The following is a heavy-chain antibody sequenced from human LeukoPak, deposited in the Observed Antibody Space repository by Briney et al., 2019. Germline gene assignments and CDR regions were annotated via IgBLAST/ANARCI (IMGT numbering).Heavy chain of an antibody. D-gene: IGHD3-22*01. Sequence: SETLSLTCTVSGGSISSYYWGWIRQPPGKGLEWIGSIYYSGSTYYNPSLKSRVTISVDTSKNQFSLKLSSVTAADTAVYYCARDPYYYDSSGYYYDWGQGTLVTVSS. CDR2: IYYSGST. V-gene: IGHV4-39*07. CDR1: GGSISSYY. CDR3: ARDPYYYDSSGYYYD. J-gene: IGHJ4*02.